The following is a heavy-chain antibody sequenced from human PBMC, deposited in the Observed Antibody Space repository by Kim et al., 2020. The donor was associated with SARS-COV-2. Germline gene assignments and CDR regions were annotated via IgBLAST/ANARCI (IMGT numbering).Heavy chain of an antibody. CDR3: ARDTAPSEHIMVALNYYYYGMDV. Sequence: ASVKVSCKASGYTFTSYGISWVRQAPGQGLEWMGWISAYNGNTNYAQKLQGRVTMTTDTSTSTAYMELRSLRSDDTAVYYCARDTAPSEHIMVALNYYYYGMDVWGQGTTVTVSS. D-gene: IGHD2-21*01. V-gene: IGHV1-18*01. CDR2: ISAYNGNT. J-gene: IGHJ6*02. CDR1: GYTFTSYG.